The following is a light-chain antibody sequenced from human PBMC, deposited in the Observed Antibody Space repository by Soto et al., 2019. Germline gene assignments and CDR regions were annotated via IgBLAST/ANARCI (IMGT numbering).Light chain of an antibody. V-gene: IGKV3-20*01. J-gene: IGKJ1*01. CDR3: QQYVSSPWA. CDR2: GAS. Sequence: EIVLAQSPGTLSLSPGEMATLSCRASQSVTNSFLAWYQQKPGQAPRLLIYGASRMATGIPDRFTGSGSGTDFTLTISRLEPEDFAVYYCQQYVSSPWAFGQKTNVEI. CDR1: QSVTNSF.